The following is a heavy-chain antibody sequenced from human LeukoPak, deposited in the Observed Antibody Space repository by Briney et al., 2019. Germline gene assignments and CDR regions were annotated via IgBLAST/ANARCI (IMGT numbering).Heavy chain of an antibody. V-gene: IGHV1-2*02. CDR3: AREDNTGLDNWFDP. CDR2: INPNSGGT. J-gene: IGHJ5*02. CDR1: EYTFSDYY. Sequence: GASVKVSCKASEYTFSDYYIHWVRQAPGQGLEWMGWINPNSGGTKYAQKFHGRVTMTRDTPISTAYMELSRLRGDDTAVYYCAREDNTGLDNWFDPWGQGTLVTVSS. D-gene: IGHD6-19*01.